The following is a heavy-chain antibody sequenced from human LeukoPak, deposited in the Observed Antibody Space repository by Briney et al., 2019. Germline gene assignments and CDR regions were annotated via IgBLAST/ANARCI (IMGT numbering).Heavy chain of an antibody. CDR2: TYYRSKWYY. CDR1: GDSVSSNSAA. Sequence: SQTHSLTCAISGDSVSSNSAAWNWIRQSPSGGLERLGRTYYRSKWYYDYALSVKSRSTINPDTSENQFSLQLNSVTPDDTAVYYCARDGTWRLDYWGQGILVTVSS. J-gene: IGHJ4*02. D-gene: IGHD2-15*01. CDR3: ARDGTWRLDY. V-gene: IGHV6-1*01.